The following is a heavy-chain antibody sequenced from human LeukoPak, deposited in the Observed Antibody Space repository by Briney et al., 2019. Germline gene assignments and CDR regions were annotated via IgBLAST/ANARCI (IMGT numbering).Heavy chain of an antibody. CDR2: IYYSGST. D-gene: IGHD7-27*01. J-gene: IGHJ4*02. Sequence: PSETLSLTCTVSGGSISSYYWSWIRQPPGKGLEWIGYIYYSGSTNYNPSLKSRVTISVDASKNQLSLKLSSVTAADTAVYYCARLAGDQAFDYWGQGTLVTVSS. CDR3: ARLAGDQAFDY. V-gene: IGHV4-59*08. CDR1: GGSISSYY.